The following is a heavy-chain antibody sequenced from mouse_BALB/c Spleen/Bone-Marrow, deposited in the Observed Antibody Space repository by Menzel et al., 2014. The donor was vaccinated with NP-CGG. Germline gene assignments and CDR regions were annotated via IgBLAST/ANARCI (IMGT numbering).Heavy chain of an antibody. Sequence: QVQLQQPGAELVKPGASVKLSCKASGYTFTSYYMYWVKQRPGQGLEWIGGINPSNGVNNFNEKFKSKASLTVDKSSSTAYMQLSSLTSEDSAVYYCSRGGNFDVMDYWGQGTSGTVSS. D-gene: IGHD2-1*01. CDR3: SRGGNFDVMDY. J-gene: IGHJ4*01. V-gene: IGHV1S81*02. CDR2: INPSNGVN. CDR1: GYTFTSYY.